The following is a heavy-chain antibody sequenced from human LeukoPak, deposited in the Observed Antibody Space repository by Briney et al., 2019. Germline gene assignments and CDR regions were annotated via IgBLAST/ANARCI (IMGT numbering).Heavy chain of an antibody. D-gene: IGHD3-22*01. CDR2: IKSKTDGGTT. Sequence: AGGSLRLSCAASGFTFSIAWMSWVRQAPGKGLEWVGRIKSKTDGGTTDYAAPVKGRFTISRDDSKNTLYLQMNSLKTEDTAVYYCTTEITMIVLNAFDIWGQGTMVTVSS. V-gene: IGHV3-15*01. J-gene: IGHJ3*02. CDR1: GFTFSIAW. CDR3: TTEITMIVLNAFDI.